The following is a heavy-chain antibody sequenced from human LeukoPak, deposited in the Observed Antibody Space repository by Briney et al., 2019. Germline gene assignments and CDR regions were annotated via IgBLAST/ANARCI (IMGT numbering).Heavy chain of an antibody. V-gene: IGHV3-23*01. J-gene: IGHJ4*02. D-gene: IGHD1-1*01. CDR3: AKASWVSNVDAVL. Sequence: GGSLRPSCAASGFTFSNYAMSWVRQAPAGGLEWVSSLRGDGETFYADSVKGRFTLSRDDFRNTGYLQLNNLRVEDTAVYYCAKASWVSNVDAVLWGQGTLVTVSS. CDR1: GFTFSNYA. CDR2: LRGDGET.